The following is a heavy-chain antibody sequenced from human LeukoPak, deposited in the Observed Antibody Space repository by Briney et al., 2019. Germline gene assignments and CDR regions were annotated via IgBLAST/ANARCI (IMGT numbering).Heavy chain of an antibody. D-gene: IGHD6-6*01. Sequence: GGSLRLSCAASGFTFSSYSMNWVRQAPGKGLEWVSSVSSSGTYIYYADSLKGRFTISRDNAKNSLYLQMNSLRAEDTDVYYCARDGPYSSSPFAYWGQGTLVTVSS. V-gene: IGHV3-21*01. J-gene: IGHJ4*02. CDR2: VSSSGTYI. CDR3: ARDGPYSSSPFAY. CDR1: GFTFSSYS.